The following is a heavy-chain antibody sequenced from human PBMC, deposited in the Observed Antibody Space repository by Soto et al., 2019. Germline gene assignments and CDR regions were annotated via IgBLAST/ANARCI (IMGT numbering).Heavy chain of an antibody. CDR2: IKQDGSEK. CDR3: ARRARLFGELLWYFDY. J-gene: IGHJ4*02. V-gene: IGHV3-7*05. CDR1: GFTFSSYW. Sequence: GGSLRLSCAASGFTFSSYWMSWVRQAPGKGLEWVANIKQDGSEKYYVDSVKGRFTISRDNAKNSLYLQMNSLRAEDTAVYYCARRARLFGELLWYFDYWGQGTLVTVSS. D-gene: IGHD3-10*01.